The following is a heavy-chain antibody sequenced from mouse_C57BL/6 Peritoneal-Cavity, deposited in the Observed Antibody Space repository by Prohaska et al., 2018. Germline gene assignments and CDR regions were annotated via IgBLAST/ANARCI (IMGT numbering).Heavy chain of an antibody. J-gene: IGHJ4*01. V-gene: IGHV5-4*01. CDR1: GVTFNSYA. CDR3: ASDDYEIEGDIDF. CDR2: ISDGGSYN. D-gene: IGHD2-4*01. Sequence: GVTFNSYAVPWISQKPESRSEWVATISDGGSYNYYPENVKGRFTISRDNAKNNRYLQISHLKSEDTAMYDCASDDYEIEGDIDFWGKGTSVTVSS.